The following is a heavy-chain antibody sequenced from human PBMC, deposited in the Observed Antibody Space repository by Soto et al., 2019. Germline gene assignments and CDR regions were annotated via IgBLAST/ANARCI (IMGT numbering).Heavy chain of an antibody. CDR1: GGSFSGYY. J-gene: IGHJ4*02. D-gene: IGHD3-10*01. CDR3: ARGEGSGSYYILRRTGCLDY. Sequence: SETLSLTCAVYGGSFSGYYWSWIRQPPGKGLEWIGEINHSGSTNYNPSLKSRVTISVDTSKNQFSLKLSSVTAADTAVYYCARGEGSGSYYILRRTGCLDYWGQGTLVTVSS. V-gene: IGHV4-34*01. CDR2: INHSGST.